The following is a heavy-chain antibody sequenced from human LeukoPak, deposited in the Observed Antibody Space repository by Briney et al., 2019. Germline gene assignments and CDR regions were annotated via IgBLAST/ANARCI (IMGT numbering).Heavy chain of an antibody. Sequence: PSETLSLTCAVYGGSFSGYYWSWIRQPPGKGLEWIGEINHSGSTNYNPSLKSRVTISVDTSKNQFSLKLSSVTAVDTAVYYCATEWEPPRSGYWGQGTLVTVSS. CDR3: ATEWEPPRSGY. CDR1: GGSFSGYY. D-gene: IGHD1-26*01. V-gene: IGHV4-34*01. CDR2: INHSGST. J-gene: IGHJ4*02.